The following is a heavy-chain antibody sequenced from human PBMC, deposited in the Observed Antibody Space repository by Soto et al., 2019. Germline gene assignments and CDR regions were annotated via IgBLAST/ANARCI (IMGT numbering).Heavy chain of an antibody. V-gene: IGHV3-74*01. J-gene: IGHJ4*02. D-gene: IGHD5-18*01. CDR1: GFTFSSYC. CDR2: LNSDGSAT. CDR3: ARDTQVWRIDS. Sequence: EVQLVESGGGLVQPGESLRLSCAASGFTFSSYCMHWVRQAPGKGLVWVSRLNSDGSATNYAGSVNGRFTISRDNVKNTLYLQMITLRAEDTGVYFCARDTQVWRIDSWGQGTLVTVSS.